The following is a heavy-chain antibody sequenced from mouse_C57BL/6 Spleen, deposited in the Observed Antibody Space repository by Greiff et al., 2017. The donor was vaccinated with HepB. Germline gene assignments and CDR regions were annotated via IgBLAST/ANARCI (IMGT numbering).Heavy chain of an antibody. J-gene: IGHJ2*01. D-gene: IGHD2-4*01. CDR3: TRDRDYDYDAFDY. V-gene: IGHV5-9-1*02. CDR1: GFTFSSYA. Sequence: DVQLVESGEGLVKPGGSLKLSCAASGFTFSSYAMSWVRQTPEKRLEWVAYISSGGDYIYYADTVKGRFTISRDNARNTLYLQMSSLKSEDTAMYYCTRDRDYDYDAFDYWGQGTTLTVSS. CDR2: ISSGGDYI.